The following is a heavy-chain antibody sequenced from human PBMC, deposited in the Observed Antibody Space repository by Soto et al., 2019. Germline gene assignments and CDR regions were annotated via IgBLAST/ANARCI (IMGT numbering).Heavy chain of an antibody. CDR3: ARDRSGSYYNDYYYYGMDV. V-gene: IGHV4-39*07. D-gene: IGHD3-10*01. Sequence: SETLSLTCTVSGGSISSSSYYWGWIRQPPGKGLEWIGSIYYSGSTYYNPSLKSRVTISVDKSKNQFSLKLSSVTAADTAVYYCARDRSGSYYNDYYYYGMDVWGQATTVTAP. J-gene: IGHJ6*02. CDR2: IYYSGST. CDR1: GGSISSSSYY.